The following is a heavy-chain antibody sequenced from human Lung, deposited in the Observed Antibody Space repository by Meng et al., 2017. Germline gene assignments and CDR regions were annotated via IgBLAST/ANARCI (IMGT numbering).Heavy chain of an antibody. CDR2: INHSGST. J-gene: IGHJ4*02. V-gene: IGHV4-34*01. Sequence: QVPLKKLGPGRLKPSETLSLPCVGSGGSFSDYYWSWIRQPPGKGLEWIGEINHSGSTNYNPSLESRATISVDTSQNNLSLKLSSVTAADSAVYYCARGPTTMAHDFDYWGQGTLVTVSS. D-gene: IGHD4-11*01. CDR3: ARGPTTMAHDFDY. CDR1: GGSFSDYY.